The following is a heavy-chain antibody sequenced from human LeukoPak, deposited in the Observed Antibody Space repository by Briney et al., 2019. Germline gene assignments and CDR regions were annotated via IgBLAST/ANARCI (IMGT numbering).Heavy chain of an antibody. V-gene: IGHV1-69*06. CDR1: GYTFTSYA. CDR3: AADVSGRHDVFDI. Sequence: ASVKVSCKASGYTFTSYAMNWVRQAPGQGLEWMGGIIPIFGPANYAQKFQGRVTITADKSTSTAYMELSSLRSDDTAVYYCAADVSGRHDVFDIWGQGTLVTVSS. CDR2: IIPIFGPA. J-gene: IGHJ3*02.